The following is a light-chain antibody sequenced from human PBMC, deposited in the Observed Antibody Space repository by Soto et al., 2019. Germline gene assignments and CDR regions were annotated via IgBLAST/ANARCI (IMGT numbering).Light chain of an antibody. CDR3: QQRSTWPLLT. CDR2: DAS. CDR1: QTVSRY. J-gene: IGKJ4*01. V-gene: IGKV3-11*01. Sequence: VLIQSPATLSLSPGERATLSCRASQTVSRYLAWFQQKPGQPPRLLIYDASNRATGIPPRFSGSWSGTDYTLTISSLEPEEFAVYYCQQRSTWPLLTFGGGTKVEI.